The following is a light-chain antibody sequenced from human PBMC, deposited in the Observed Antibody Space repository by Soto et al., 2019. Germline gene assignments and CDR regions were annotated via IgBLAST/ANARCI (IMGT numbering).Light chain of an antibody. CDR2: DDN. CDR3: GTWDSSVSAPYV. V-gene: IGLV1-51*01. Sequence: QSVLTQPPSVSAAPGQKVTISCSGSSSNIGGNSVSWYQQLPGTAPKLLIYDDNKRPSGIPDRFSGSKSGTSATLGITGFQTGDEADYYCGTWDSSVSAPYVFGTGTKVTV. J-gene: IGLJ1*01. CDR1: SSNIGGNS.